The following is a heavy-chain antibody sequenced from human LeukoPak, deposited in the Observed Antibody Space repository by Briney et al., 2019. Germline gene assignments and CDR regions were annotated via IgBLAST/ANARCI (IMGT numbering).Heavy chain of an antibody. V-gene: IGHV1-18*01. CDR3: ARDLASSSWFSGSYYAFDY. CDR1: GYTFTSYG. CDR2: ISAYNGNT. Sequence: ASVKVSCKASGYTFTSYGISWVRQAPGQGLEWMGWISAYNGNTTYAQKLQGRVTMTPDTSTSTAYMELRSLRSDDTAVYYCARDLASSSWFSGSYYAFDYWGQGTLVTVSS. D-gene: IGHD1-26*01. J-gene: IGHJ4*02.